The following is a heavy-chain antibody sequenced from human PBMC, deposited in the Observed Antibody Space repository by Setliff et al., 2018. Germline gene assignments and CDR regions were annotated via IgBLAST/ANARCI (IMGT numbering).Heavy chain of an antibody. Sequence: SETLSLTCTVSDGSLSTYYWSWIRQPPGKGLEFIGYVYYGGTANYSPSLRSRLTISVDTSKNQFSLKLSSVTAADTAVYYCARTCSGSGCYAGLESWGQGTPVTVSS. V-gene: IGHV4-59*08. CDR3: ARTCSGSGCYAGLES. CDR1: DGSLSTYY. CDR2: VYYGGTA. D-gene: IGHD2-15*01. J-gene: IGHJ4*02.